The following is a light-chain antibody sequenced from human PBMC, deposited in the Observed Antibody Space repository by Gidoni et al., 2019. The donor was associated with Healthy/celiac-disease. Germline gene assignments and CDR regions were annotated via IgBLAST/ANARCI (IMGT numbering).Light chain of an antibody. Sequence: EIVMTQSPATLSVSPGERATLSCRASQRVSSNLAWYQQKPGQAPRLLNYGASTRATGIPAGFSGSGSGTEFTLTISSLQSEDFAVYYCQQYNNWPPVTFGGGTKVEIK. V-gene: IGKV3-15*01. J-gene: IGKJ4*01. CDR3: QQYNNWPPVT. CDR2: GAS. CDR1: QRVSSN.